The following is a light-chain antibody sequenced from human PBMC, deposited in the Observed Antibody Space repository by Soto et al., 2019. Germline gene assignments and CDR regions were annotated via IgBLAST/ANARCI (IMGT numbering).Light chain of an antibody. Sequence: EIVLTQSPGTPSLSPGEIATLSCRASPSVSSSYLAWYQQKPGQAPRRLTYGAPSRATGSPDRFSGSGSGTDFTLTISRLEPEDCAVYYGQQYGSSPRTFGQGTKVEIK. CDR2: GAP. CDR1: PSVSSSY. V-gene: IGKV3-20*01. CDR3: QQYGSSPRT. J-gene: IGKJ1*01.